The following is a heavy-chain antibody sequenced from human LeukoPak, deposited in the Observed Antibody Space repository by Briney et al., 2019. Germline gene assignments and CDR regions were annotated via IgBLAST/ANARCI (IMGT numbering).Heavy chain of an antibody. CDR2: ISYDGSNK. D-gene: IGHD3-10*02. CDR3: AELGITMIGGV. Sequence: PGRSLRLSCAASGFTFSGYGMHWVRQAPGKGLEWVALISYDGSNKYYADLVKGRFTISRDNAKNSLYLQMNSLRAEDTAVYYCAELGITMIGGVWGKGTTVTISS. V-gene: IGHV3-30*18. J-gene: IGHJ6*04. CDR1: GFTFSGYG.